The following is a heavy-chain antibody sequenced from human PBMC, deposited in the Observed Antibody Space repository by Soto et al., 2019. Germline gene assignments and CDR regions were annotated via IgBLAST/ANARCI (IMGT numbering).Heavy chain of an antibody. CDR1: GFTFSSYS. V-gene: IGHV3-48*02. CDR3: ARELSNYVDNWFDP. D-gene: IGHD4-4*01. CDR2: ISSSSSTI. Sequence: EVQLVESGGGLVQPGGSLRLSCAASGFTFSSYSMNWVRHAPGKGLEWVSYISSSSSTIYYADSVKGRFTISRDNAKNSLYLQMNSLRDEDTAVYYCARELSNYVDNWFDPWGQGTLVTVSS. J-gene: IGHJ5*02.